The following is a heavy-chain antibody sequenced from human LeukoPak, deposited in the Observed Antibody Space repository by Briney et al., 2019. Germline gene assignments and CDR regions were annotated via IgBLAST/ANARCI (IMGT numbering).Heavy chain of an antibody. V-gene: IGHV1-69*05. CDR3: ARAYSGSYSYYYYYGMDV. CDR2: IIPIFGTA. J-gene: IGHJ6*02. Sequence: GASVKVSCKASGGTFSSYAISWVRQAPGQGLEWMGGIIPIFGTANYAQKFQGRVTITTDESTSTAYMELSSLRSEDTAVYYCARAYSGSYSYYYYYGMDVWGQGTTVTVSS. CDR1: GGTFSSYA. D-gene: IGHD1-26*01.